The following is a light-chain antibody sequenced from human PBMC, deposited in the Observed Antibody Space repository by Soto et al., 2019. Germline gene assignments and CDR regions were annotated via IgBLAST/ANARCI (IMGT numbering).Light chain of an antibody. Sequence: QSVLTQPRSVSGSPGQSVTISCTGTSSDIGGYYYVSWYQQHPGKAPKLMVYDVTKRPSGVPDRFSGSKSGNTASLTITGLHAEDEADYYCCSYTGSYTFVFGGGTKLTVL. V-gene: IGLV2-11*01. CDR3: CSYTGSYTFV. CDR2: DVT. CDR1: SSDIGGYYY. J-gene: IGLJ2*01.